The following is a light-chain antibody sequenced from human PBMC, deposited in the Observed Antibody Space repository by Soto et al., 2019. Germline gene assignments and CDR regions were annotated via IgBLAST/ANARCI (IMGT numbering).Light chain of an antibody. V-gene: IGLV2-14*01. CDR3: CSYTSSSTYV. J-gene: IGLJ1*01. Sequence: QSALTQPGSVSGSPGQSITISCTGTSSDVGGYNYVSWYQQHPGKAPKLMIFDVNNRPSGVSNRFSGSKSGNTASLTISGLQAEDEADYYCCSYTSSSTYVFGTGTKLTVL. CDR1: SSDVGGYNY. CDR2: DVN.